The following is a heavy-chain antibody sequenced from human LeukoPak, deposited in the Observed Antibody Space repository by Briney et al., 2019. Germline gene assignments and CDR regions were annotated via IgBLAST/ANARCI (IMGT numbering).Heavy chain of an antibody. CDR3: AKAVREMATILAS. Sequence: GGSLRLSCAASGFTFSSYAMHWVRQAPGKGLEWVAVISYDGSNKYYADSVKGRFTISRDNSKNTLYLQMNSLRAEDTAVYYCAKAVREMATILASWGQGTLVTVSS. V-gene: IGHV3-30-3*01. CDR2: ISYDGSNK. J-gene: IGHJ4*02. CDR1: GFTFSSYA. D-gene: IGHD5-12*01.